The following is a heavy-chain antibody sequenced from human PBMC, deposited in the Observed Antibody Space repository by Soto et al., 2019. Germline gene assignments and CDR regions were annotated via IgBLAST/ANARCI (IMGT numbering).Heavy chain of an antibody. CDR3: VRLIGNSWLDS. V-gene: IGHV6-1*01. J-gene: IGHJ5*01. D-gene: IGHD2-8*01. CDR2: TYDRTKWYN. CDR1: GDSVSSNSAT. Sequence: QVQLQPSGPGLVKPSQTLSLTCAISGDSVSSNSATWNWIRQSPSRCLEWLVRTYDRTKWYNDYAVSVQIRITITPDTSNNHLFLQLNSVTHDDTAVYYGVRLIGNSWLDSWGQGTLVIVS.